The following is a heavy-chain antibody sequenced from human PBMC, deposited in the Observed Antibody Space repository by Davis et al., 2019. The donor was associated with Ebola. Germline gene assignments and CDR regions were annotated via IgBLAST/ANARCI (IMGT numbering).Heavy chain of an antibody. J-gene: IGHJ3*02. CDR2: IYTGDSDT. D-gene: IGHD1-20*01. V-gene: IGHV5-51*01. CDR1: GNSFTSFW. CDR3: ASLLRTITGMDEAFDI. Sequence: GESLKISCKGSGNSFTSFWIGWVRQMPGKGLEWMGVIYTGDSDTSYSPSFRGQVTISADKSIRTASLQWSGLKASNTAMNYCASLLRTITGMDEAFDIWGQGTMVTVSS.